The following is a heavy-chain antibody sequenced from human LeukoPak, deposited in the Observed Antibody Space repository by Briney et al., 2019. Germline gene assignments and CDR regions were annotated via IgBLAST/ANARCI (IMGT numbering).Heavy chain of an antibody. D-gene: IGHD6-13*01. Sequence: GGSLRLSCAASGFTFSSYSMNWVRQAPGKGLEWVSYITLSSSSIYYADSVKGRFTISRDNAKNSLYLQMNSLRAEDTAVYYCAREPTYSSSWYTSCDYWGQGTLVTVSS. J-gene: IGHJ4*02. V-gene: IGHV3-48*01. CDR1: GFTFSSYS. CDR3: AREPTYSSSWYTSCDY. CDR2: ITLSSSSI.